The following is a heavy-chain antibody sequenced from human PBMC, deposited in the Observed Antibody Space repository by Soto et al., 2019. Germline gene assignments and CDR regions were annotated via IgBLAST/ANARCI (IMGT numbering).Heavy chain of an antibody. Sequence: QVQLVQSGAEVKKPGASVKVSCKASGYTFTSYAMHWVRQAPGQRLEWMGWINAGNGNTKYSQKFQGRVTITRDTSASTAYMELSGLRSEDTAAYSCARDLGFGLSDYWGQGTLVTVSS. D-gene: IGHD3-10*01. CDR2: INAGNGNT. J-gene: IGHJ4*02. CDR3: ARDLGFGLSDY. V-gene: IGHV1-3*01. CDR1: GYTFTSYA.